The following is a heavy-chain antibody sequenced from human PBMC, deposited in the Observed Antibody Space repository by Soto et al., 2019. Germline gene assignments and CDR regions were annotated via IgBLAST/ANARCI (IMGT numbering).Heavy chain of an antibody. Sequence: SETLSLTCAVYGGSFSGYYWSWIRQPPGKGLEWIGEINHSGSTNYNPSLKSRVTISVDTSKNQFSLKLSSVTAADTAVYYCARGLPGIAVDGPYYFDYWGQGTLVTVSS. CDR2: INHSGST. D-gene: IGHD6-19*01. CDR1: GGSFSGYY. CDR3: ARGLPGIAVDGPYYFDY. J-gene: IGHJ4*02. V-gene: IGHV4-34*01.